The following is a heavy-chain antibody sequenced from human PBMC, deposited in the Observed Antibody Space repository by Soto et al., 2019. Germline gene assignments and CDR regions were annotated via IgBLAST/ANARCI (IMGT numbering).Heavy chain of an antibody. J-gene: IGHJ6*02. Sequence: PGGSLRLSCAASGFTFSSYAMSWVRQAPGKGLEWVSAISGSGGSTYYADSVKGRFTISRDNSKNTLYLQMNSLRAEDTAVYYCAKRARPYGSGSYSLMDVWGQGTTVTVSS. CDR3: AKRARPYGSGSYSLMDV. CDR2: ISGSGGST. D-gene: IGHD3-10*01. CDR1: GFTFSSYA. V-gene: IGHV3-23*01.